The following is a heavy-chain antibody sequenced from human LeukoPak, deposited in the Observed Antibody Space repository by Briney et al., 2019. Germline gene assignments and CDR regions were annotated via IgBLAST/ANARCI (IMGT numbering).Heavy chain of an antibody. CDR1: GGSISSYY. CDR3: ARTSRLTGAYYFDY. V-gene: IGHV4-59*01. D-gene: IGHD7-27*01. J-gene: IGHJ4*02. CDR2: IYYSGST. Sequence: SETLSLTCTVSGGSISSYYWSWIRQPPGKGLEWIGYIYYSGSTNYNPSLKSRVTISVGTSKNQFSLKLSSVTAADTAVYYCARTSRLTGAYYFDYWGQGTLVTVSS.